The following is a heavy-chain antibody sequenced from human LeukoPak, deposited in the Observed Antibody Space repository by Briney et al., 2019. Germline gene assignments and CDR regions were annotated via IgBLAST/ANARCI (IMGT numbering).Heavy chain of an antibody. CDR1: GFIFSSYS. CDR3: ARGSPGEYSASRGLCDY. Sequence: GWSLRLSCAASGFIFSSYSMNWVRQAPGKGLEWVSYISSSSGTIYYADSVKGRFIISRDNAKNSLYLQTNSLRAEDTAVYYCARGSPGEYSASRGLCDYWGQGTLVTVSS. J-gene: IGHJ4*02. CDR2: ISSSSGTI. V-gene: IGHV3-48*01. D-gene: IGHD1-26*01.